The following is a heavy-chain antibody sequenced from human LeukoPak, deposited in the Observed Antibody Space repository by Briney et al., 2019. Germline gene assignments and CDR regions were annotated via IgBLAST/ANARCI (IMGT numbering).Heavy chain of an antibody. J-gene: IGHJ4*02. D-gene: IGHD3-22*01. CDR3: ARRTPSGYFVN. Sequence: ASVKVSCKASGYTFTSYDINWVRQATGQGLEWMGYVDPNSGNTGYAQKFQGRVTMTRSTSISTAYMELSSLRSDDTAVYYCARRTPSGYFVNWGQGTLVTVSS. CDR1: GYTFTSYD. V-gene: IGHV1-8*01. CDR2: VDPNSGNT.